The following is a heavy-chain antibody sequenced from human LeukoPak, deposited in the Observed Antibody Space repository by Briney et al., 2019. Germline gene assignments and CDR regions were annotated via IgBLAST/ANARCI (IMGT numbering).Heavy chain of an antibody. CDR1: GFTFSSYA. CDR3: AKVERPGGYFDY. J-gene: IGHJ4*02. V-gene: IGHV3-23*01. CDR2: ISGSGGST. Sequence: GGPLRLSCAASGFTFSSYAMSWVRQAPGKGLEWVSAISGSGGSTYYADSVKGRFTISRDNSKNTLYLQTNSLRAEDTAVYYCAKVERPGGYFDYWGQGTLVTVSS. D-gene: IGHD1-26*01.